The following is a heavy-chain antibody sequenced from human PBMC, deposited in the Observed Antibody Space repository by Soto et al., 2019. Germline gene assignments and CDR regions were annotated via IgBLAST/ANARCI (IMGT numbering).Heavy chain of an antibody. D-gene: IGHD1-26*01. Sequence: QVHLVQSGPEVKKPGSSVRVSCKTSGDTFSTSTISWVRQAPGQGFEWMGRMIPSLGLSKYAQTFQGTLTLTADNSTRPAYLHLSSLPSNDTAVYYCARPTSGTCDGRFDPWGQGTLVIVSS. J-gene: IGHJ5*02. CDR3: ARPTSGTCDGRFDP. V-gene: IGHV1-69*02. CDR2: MIPSLGLS. CDR1: GDTFSTST.